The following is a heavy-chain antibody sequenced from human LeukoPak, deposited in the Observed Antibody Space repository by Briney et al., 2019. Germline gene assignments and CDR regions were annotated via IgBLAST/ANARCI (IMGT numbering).Heavy chain of an antibody. CDR1: GGSVSSGTYY. CDR3: AREGAARNFDY. CDR2: IYTSGST. D-gene: IGHD6-6*01. V-gene: IGHV4-61*02. J-gene: IGHJ4*02. Sequence: PSQTLSLTCTVSGGSVSSGTYYWTWIRQPAGKELEWIGRIYTSGSTNFNPSLKSRVSISLDTSQNQFSLKVNTVTAADTAVYYCAREGAARNFDYWGQGILVTVSS.